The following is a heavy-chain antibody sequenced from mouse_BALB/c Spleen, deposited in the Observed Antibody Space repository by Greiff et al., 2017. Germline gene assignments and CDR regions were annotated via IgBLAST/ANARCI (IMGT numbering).Heavy chain of an antibody. CDR3: ARQGTTNYGNPWFAY. Sequence: EVKVVESGGGLVQPGGSLKLSCAASGFTFSSYTMSWVRQTPEKRLEWVAYISNGGGSTYYPDTVKGRFTISRDNAKNTLYLQISSLKSEDTAMYYCARQGTTNYGNPWFAYWGQGTLVTVSA. J-gene: IGHJ3*01. V-gene: IGHV5-12-2*01. CDR2: ISNGGGST. CDR1: GFTFSSYT. D-gene: IGHD2-1*01.